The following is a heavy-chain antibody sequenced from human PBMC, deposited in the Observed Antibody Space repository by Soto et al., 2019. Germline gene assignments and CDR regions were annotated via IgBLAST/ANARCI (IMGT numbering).Heavy chain of an antibody. Sequence: EVQLLESGGGLVQPGGSLRLSCAASGFTFSSYAMSWVRQAPGKGLEWVSVISGSGGSTDYADSVKGRFTISRDNSKNTLYPQMNSLRAEDTAAYYCAKRGGPGDFWGQGTLVTVSS. D-gene: IGHD2-15*01. V-gene: IGHV3-23*01. CDR3: AKRGGPGDF. CDR1: GFTFSSYA. CDR2: ISGSGGST. J-gene: IGHJ4*02.